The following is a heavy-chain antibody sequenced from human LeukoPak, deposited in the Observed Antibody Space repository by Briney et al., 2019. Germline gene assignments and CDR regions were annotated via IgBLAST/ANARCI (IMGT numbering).Heavy chain of an antibody. CDR3: ARGAAATY. D-gene: IGHD6-13*01. V-gene: IGHV4-59*01. CDR2: IYYSGSA. J-gene: IGHJ4*02. Sequence: PSETLSLTCAVSGDSISGFYWSWIRQPPGKGLEWIGYIYYSGSANYNPSLKSRVTISVDTSKNQFSLKLNSVTAADTAVYYCARGAAATYWGQGTLVTVSS. CDR1: GDSISGFY.